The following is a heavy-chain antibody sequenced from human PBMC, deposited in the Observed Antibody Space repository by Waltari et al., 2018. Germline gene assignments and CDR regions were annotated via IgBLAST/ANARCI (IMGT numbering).Heavy chain of an antibody. Sequence: QVQLVESGGGVVQPGGSLRLSCAASGFTFSSYGMHWVRQAPGKGLEWVAFIRYDGSNKYYADSVKGRFTISRYNSKNTLYLQMNSLRAEDTAVYYCAKGLAAAVLYFDYWGQGTLVTVSS. J-gene: IGHJ4*02. CDR2: IRYDGSNK. CDR3: AKGLAAAVLYFDY. CDR1: GFTFSSYG. D-gene: IGHD6-13*01. V-gene: IGHV3-30*02.